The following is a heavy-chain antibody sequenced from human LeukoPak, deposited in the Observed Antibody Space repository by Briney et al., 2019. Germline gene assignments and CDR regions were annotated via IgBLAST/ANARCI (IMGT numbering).Heavy chain of an antibody. D-gene: IGHD3-3*01. J-gene: IGHJ3*02. Sequence: GGSLRLSCAASGFTVSSNYMSWVRQAPGKGLEWVSVIYSGGSTYYADSVKGRFTISRDNSKNTLYLQMNSLRAEDTALYYCARPGGSFWSGESYPFDIWGQGQWSPSLQ. CDR1: GFTVSSNY. CDR3: ARPGGSFWSGESYPFDI. CDR2: IYSGGST. V-gene: IGHV3-66*04.